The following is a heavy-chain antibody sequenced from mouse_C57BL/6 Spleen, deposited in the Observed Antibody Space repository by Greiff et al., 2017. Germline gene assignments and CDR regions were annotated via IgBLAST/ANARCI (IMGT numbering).Heavy chain of an antibody. Sequence: QVQLQQSGAELARPGASVKMSCKASGYTFTSYTMHWVKQRPGQGLEWIGYINPSSGYTKYNQKFKDKATLTADKSSSTAYMQLSSLTSEDSAVYYCGAYGNYGYYAMDYWGQGTSVTVSS. CDR3: GAYGNYGYYAMDY. CDR2: INPSSGYT. CDR1: GYTFTSYT. J-gene: IGHJ4*01. D-gene: IGHD2-1*01. V-gene: IGHV1-4*01.